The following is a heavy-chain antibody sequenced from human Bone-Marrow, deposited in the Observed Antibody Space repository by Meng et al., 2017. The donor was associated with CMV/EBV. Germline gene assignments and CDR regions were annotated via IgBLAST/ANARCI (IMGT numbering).Heavy chain of an antibody. CDR3: AKDWSSPQFLEWLVPFYGMDV. CDR2: IQYDGSKK. J-gene: IGHJ6*02. Sequence: GESLKISCAASGFTFSSYGMHWVRQAPGKGLEWVAFIQYDGSKKYYADSVKGRFTISRDNSKNTLYLQMNSLRAEDTAVYYCAKDWSSPQFLEWLVPFYGMDVWGQGTTVTVSS. CDR1: GFTFSSYG. D-gene: IGHD3-3*01. V-gene: IGHV3-30*02.